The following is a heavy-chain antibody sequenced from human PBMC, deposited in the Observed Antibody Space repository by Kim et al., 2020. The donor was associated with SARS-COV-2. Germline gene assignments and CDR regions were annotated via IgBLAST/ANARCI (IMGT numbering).Heavy chain of an antibody. D-gene: IGHD3-22*01. Sequence: SVKGRFTHSRDNAKNTLYLQMHSLRAEDTALYYCAKRMLSSSGNYYFDYWGQGTLVTVSS. CDR3: AKRMLSSSGNYYFDY. V-gene: IGHV3-23*01. J-gene: IGHJ4*02.